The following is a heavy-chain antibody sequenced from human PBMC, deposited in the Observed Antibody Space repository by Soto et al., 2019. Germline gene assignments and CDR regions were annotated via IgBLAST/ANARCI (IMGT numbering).Heavy chain of an antibody. CDR3: ERWQNYYDSSGTFDY. J-gene: IGHJ4*02. CDR2: IIPIFGTA. V-gene: IGHV1-69*13. D-gene: IGHD3-22*01. CDR1: GGTFSSYA. Sequence: SVKVSCKASGGTFSSYAISWVRQAPGQGLEWMGGIIPIFGTANYAQKFQGRVTITADESTSTAYMELSSLRSEDTAVYYCERWQNYYDSSGTFDYWGQGTLVTVS.